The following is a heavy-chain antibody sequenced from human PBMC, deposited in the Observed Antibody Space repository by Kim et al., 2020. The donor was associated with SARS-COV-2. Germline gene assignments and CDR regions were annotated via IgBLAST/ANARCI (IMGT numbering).Heavy chain of an antibody. CDR1: GFTFRYYA. V-gene: IGHV3-23*01. CDR3: AKDPDSGWYGGIDY. CDR2: ISGSGGST. Sequence: GGSLRLSCAASGFTFRYYAMSWVRQAPGKGLEWVSAISGSGGSTYYADSVKGRFTISRDNSKNTLYLLMNSLRAEDTALYYCAKDPDSGWYGGIDYWGQGTLVTVSS. J-gene: IGHJ4*02. D-gene: IGHD6-19*01.